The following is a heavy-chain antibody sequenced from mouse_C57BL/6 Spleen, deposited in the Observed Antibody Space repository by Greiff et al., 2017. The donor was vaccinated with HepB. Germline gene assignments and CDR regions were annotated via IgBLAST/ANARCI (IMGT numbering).Heavy chain of an antibody. D-gene: IGHD2-4*01. V-gene: IGHV14-1*01. Sequence: VQLQQSGAELVRPGASVKLSCTASGFNIKDYYMHWVKQRPEQGLEWIGRIDPEDGDTDYAPKFQGKATMTADTSSNTAYLQLSSLTSEDTAVYYCTTRVYYDYDVGYAMDYWGQGTSVTVSS. J-gene: IGHJ4*01. CDR1: GFNIKDYY. CDR3: TTRVYYDYDVGYAMDY. CDR2: IDPEDGDT.